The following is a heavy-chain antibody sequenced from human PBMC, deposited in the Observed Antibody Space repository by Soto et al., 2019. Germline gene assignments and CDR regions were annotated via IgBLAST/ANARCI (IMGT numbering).Heavy chain of an antibody. D-gene: IGHD4-4*01. Sequence: EVQLLGSGGGLVQPGGSLRLSCVGSGFTFSTYWMNWVRQAPGKGLEWVANINPDGNVGTYVDPVRGRFTTSRDNAKNSLYLQMNSLRADDTAVYFCAGWGGHDYNYWGQGIMVTVSS. V-gene: IGHV3-7*03. J-gene: IGHJ4*02. CDR1: GFTFSTYW. CDR2: INPDGNVG. CDR3: AGWGGHDYNY.